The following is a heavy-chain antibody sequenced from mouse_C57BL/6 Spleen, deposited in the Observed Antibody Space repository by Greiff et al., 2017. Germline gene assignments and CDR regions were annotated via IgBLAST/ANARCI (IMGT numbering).Heavy chain of an antibody. D-gene: IGHD1-1*01. V-gene: IGHV5-4*01. CDR3: ARDQDYGSSYYAMDY. CDR2: ISDGGSYT. CDR1: GFTFSSYA. J-gene: IGHJ4*01. Sequence: VQLQQSGGGLVKPGGSLKLSCAASGFTFSSYAMSWVRQTPEKRLEWVATISDGGSYTYYPDNVKGRFTISRDNAKNNLYLQMSHLKSEDTAMYYCARDQDYGSSYYAMDYWGQGTSVTVSS.